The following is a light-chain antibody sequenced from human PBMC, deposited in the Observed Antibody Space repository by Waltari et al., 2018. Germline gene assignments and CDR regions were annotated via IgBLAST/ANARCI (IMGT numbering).Light chain of an antibody. J-gene: IGKJ4*01. Sequence: DIVMTQSPDSLAVSLGERATINCKSRQSVLYSSNNKKYLAWYQQKPGQPPKLLIYWASTRESGVPDRFSGSGSGTDFTLTISSLQAEDVAVYYCQQYYSTPPTFGGGTKVEIK. CDR1: QSVLYSSNNKKY. CDR2: WAS. CDR3: QQYYSTPPT. V-gene: IGKV4-1*01.